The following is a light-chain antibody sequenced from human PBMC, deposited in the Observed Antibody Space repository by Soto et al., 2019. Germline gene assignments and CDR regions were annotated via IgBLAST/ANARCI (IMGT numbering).Light chain of an antibody. CDR3: SAYAGSNSVV. CDR2: EVS. Sequence: QSSLTQPPSAYGSPGQSVTISCTGTSSDVGGYNYVSLYQQHPVKDPKLMIYEVSTRPSGVPDRFSGSRSVNTASLTVSGSQAEDESDYYCSAYAGSNSVVFGGGTQLTVL. V-gene: IGLV2-8*01. J-gene: IGLJ2*01. CDR1: SSDVGGYNY.